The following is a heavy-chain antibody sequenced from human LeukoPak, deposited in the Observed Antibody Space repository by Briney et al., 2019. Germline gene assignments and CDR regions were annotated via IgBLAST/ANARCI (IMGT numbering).Heavy chain of an antibody. Sequence: GGSLRLSCAASGFTFTSHWMHWVRQAPGKGLVWVSRVNSDGSSTTYADSVKGRFTISRDNAKNTLYLQMNSLRAEDTAVYYCARGRYYGMDVWGQGTTVTVSS. CDR2: VNSDGSST. J-gene: IGHJ6*02. CDR1: GFTFTSHW. CDR3: ARGRYYGMDV. V-gene: IGHV3-74*01.